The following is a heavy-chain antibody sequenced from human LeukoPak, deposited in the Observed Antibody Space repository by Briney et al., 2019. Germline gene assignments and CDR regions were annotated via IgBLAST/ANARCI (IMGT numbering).Heavy chain of an antibody. CDR2: INPNTGDT. J-gene: IGHJ4*02. CDR3: GRDDNFQFDC. D-gene: IGHD1-1*01. CDR1: GYTFTAYY. V-gene: IGHV1-2*02. Sequence: ASVKVSCKASGYTFTAYYLHWVRQAPGQGLEWMGWINPNTGDTNYAQKFQGRVTMTRDTSISTAYMELRRLRSDDMAVYYCGRDDNFQFDCWGQGTLVTVSS.